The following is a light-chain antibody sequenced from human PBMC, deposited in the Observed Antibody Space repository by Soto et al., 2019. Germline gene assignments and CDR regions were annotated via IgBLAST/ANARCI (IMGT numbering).Light chain of an antibody. CDR1: SSDIGGYKY. CDR3: LSYTTSTTYV. V-gene: IGLV2-14*01. Sequence: QSALTQPASVSGSPGQSITISCTGTSSDIGGYKYVSWYQQHPGKAPKLMIYDVSNRPSGVSNRFSGSKSGNTATLTISGLQAEDEADYYCLSYTTSTTYVFGTGTKVTVL. J-gene: IGLJ1*01. CDR2: DVS.